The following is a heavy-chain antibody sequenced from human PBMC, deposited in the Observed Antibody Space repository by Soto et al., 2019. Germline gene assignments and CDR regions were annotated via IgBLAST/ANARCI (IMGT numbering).Heavy chain of an antibody. CDR1: GFTFSSYS. CDR3: ARNYKGDVYFDY. Sequence: GGSLRLSCAASGFTFSSYSMNWVRQAPGKGLEWVSSISSSSSYIYYADSVKGRFTISRDNAKNSLYLQMNSLRAEDTAVYYCARNYKGDVYFDYWGQGTLVTVSS. V-gene: IGHV3-21*01. J-gene: IGHJ4*02. CDR2: ISSSSSYI. D-gene: IGHD3-10*01.